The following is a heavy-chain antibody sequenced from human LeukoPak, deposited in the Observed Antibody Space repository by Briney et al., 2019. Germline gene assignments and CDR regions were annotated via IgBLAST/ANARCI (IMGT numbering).Heavy chain of an antibody. CDR3: ARSPLIAARPIGANWFDP. J-gene: IGHJ5*02. CDR2: IDYSGST. CDR1: GGSISSSSYY. D-gene: IGHD6-6*01. V-gene: IGHV4-39*01. Sequence: PSETLSLTCTVSGGSISSSSYYWGWIRQRPGKGLEWIGSIDYSGSTYYNPSLKSRVTVSVDTSKNQFSLKLSSVTAADTAVYYFARSPLIAARPIGANWFDPWGQGTLVTVSS.